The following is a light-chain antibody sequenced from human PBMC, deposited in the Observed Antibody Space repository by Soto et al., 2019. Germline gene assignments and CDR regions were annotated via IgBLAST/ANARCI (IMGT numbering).Light chain of an antibody. V-gene: IGKV3-15*01. CDR3: QQYDKLPRT. CDR1: QSVSTN. CDR2: FAS. Sequence: VMTQSPATLSVSPGERAALSCRASQSVSTNLAWYQQKPGQPPRLLIYFASTRATAVPARFTAGGSGTEFTLTISSLQSDDLEVYYCQQYDKLPRTFGQGTKVEIK. J-gene: IGKJ1*01.